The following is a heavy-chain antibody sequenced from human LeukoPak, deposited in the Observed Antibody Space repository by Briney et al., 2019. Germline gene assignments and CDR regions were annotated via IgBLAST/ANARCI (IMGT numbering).Heavy chain of an antibody. CDR3: ARSSRYDIWTGYPY. CDR2: INSDSGGT. V-gene: IGHV1-2*02. Sequence: GASVKVSCKASGYTFTGYYIDWVRQAPGQGLEWMGWINSDSGGTNYAQKFQGRVTMTRDTSTSTAYMELSRLRSDDTAVYYCARSSRYDIWTGYPYWGQGTLVTVSP. D-gene: IGHD3-9*01. J-gene: IGHJ4*02. CDR1: GYTFTGYY.